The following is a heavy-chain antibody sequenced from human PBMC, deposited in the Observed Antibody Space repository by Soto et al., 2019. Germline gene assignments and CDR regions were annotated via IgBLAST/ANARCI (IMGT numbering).Heavy chain of an antibody. Sequence: PWGSLRLACAVSGLTFDNYGINFFRHSPGKGLEWVSSVSKSDYTYYSDSVKGRFTISRDNAKNSVSLQMNTLRAEDTAVYYCAREDSIIIPAVSDFWGQGTLVTVSS. V-gene: IGHV3-21*01. CDR1: GLTFDNYG. CDR2: VSKSDYT. D-gene: IGHD2-2*01. CDR3: AREDSIIIPAVSDF. J-gene: IGHJ4*02.